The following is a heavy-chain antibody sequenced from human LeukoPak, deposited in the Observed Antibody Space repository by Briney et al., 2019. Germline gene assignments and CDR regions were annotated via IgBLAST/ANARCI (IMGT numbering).Heavy chain of an antibody. CDR1: GFTFSSYE. D-gene: IGHD6-13*01. V-gene: IGHV3-48*03. CDR3: ARVGVLSSSWLLY. CDR2: ISSSGSTI. Sequence: SGGSLRLSCAASGFTFSSYEMNWVRQAPGKGLEWVSYISSSGSTIYYADSVKGRFTISRDNAKNSLYLQMNSLRAEDTAVYYCARVGVLSSSWLLYWGQGTLVTVSS. J-gene: IGHJ4*02.